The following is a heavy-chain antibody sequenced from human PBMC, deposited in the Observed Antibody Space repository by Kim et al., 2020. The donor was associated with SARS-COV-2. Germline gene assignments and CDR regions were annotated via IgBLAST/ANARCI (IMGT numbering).Heavy chain of an antibody. J-gene: IGHJ1*01. CDR1: GFTFSSYA. V-gene: IGHV3-23*01. CDR2: ISGGGYST. Sequence: GGSLRLSCTGFGFTFSSYAMSWVRQAPGKGLEWVSAISGGGYSTYYADSVKGRFTISRDNSNNTLFLQMNSLRAEDTAVYFCAKDDPIYGGNPMHWGQGTLVTVSS. D-gene: IGHD4-17*01. CDR3: AKDDPIYGGNPMH.